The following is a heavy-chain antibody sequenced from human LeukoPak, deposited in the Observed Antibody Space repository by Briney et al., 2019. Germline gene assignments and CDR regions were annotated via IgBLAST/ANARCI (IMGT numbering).Heavy chain of an antibody. D-gene: IGHD3-22*01. CDR3: ARDPTTYYYDSSGYYYLDY. CDR1: GYTFTSYG. Sequence: ASVKVSCKASGYTFTSYGISWVRQAPGQGLEWMGWISAYNGNTNYAQKFQGRVTMTRDTSISTAYMELSRLRSDDTAVYYCARDPTTYYYDSSGYYYLDYWGQGTLVTVSS. CDR2: ISAYNGNT. V-gene: IGHV1-18*01. J-gene: IGHJ4*02.